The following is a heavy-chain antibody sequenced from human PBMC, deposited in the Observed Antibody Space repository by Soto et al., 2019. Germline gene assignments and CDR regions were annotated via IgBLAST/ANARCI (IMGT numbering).Heavy chain of an antibody. CDR1: GGSISIYY. CDR2: IYTSGST. D-gene: IGHD2-8*01. V-gene: IGHV4-4*07. CDR3: ARDPYGVYNCFDY. J-gene: IGHJ4*02. Sequence: STETLSLTCTVSGGSISIYYWIWIRQPAGKGLEWIGRIYTSGSTNYNPSLKSRVTMSVDTSKNQFSLKLSSVTAADTAVYYCARDPYGVYNCFDYWGQGTLVTVSS.